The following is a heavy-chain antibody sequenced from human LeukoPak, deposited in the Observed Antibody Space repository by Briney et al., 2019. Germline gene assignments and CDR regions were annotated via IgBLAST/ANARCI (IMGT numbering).Heavy chain of an antibody. CDR3: ASGITVIAENYYCGMDV. CDR1: GGSISSGGYY. Sequence: PSETLSLTCTVSGGSISSGGYYWSWIRQHPGKGLEWIGYIYYSGSTYYNPPLKSRVTISVDTSKNQFSLKLSSVTAADTAVYYCASGITVIAENYYCGMDVWGQGTTVTVSS. CDR2: IYYSGST. V-gene: IGHV4-31*03. D-gene: IGHD4-11*01. J-gene: IGHJ6*02.